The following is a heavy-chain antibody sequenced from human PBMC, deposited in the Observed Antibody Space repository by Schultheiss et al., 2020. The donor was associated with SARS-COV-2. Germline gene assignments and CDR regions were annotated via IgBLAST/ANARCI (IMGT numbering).Heavy chain of an antibody. CDR1: GGSFSGYY. CDR2: INHSGRT. D-gene: IGHD2-15*01. CDR3: ASDSTSDDSFGV. J-gene: IGHJ3*01. V-gene: IGHV4-34*01. Sequence: SQTLSLTCAVYGGSFSGYYWSWIRQPPGKGLEWIGEINHSGRTNYNPSLKSRVSISIDTSKNQFSLKLNSVTAADTAVYYCASDSTSDDSFGVWGRGTMVTVSS.